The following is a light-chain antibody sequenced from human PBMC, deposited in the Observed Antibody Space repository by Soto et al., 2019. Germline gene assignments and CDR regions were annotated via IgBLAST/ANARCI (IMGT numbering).Light chain of an antibody. CDR1: SSDVGGYNY. CDR2: DVS. CDR3: CSYAGSYRGV. Sequence: QSALTQPRSVSGSPGQSVTISCTGASSDVGGYNYVSWYQQNPGKAPKLMIYDVSNRPSGVPDRFSGSKSGNTASLTISGLQADDEADYYCCSYAGSYRGVFGTGTKLTVL. J-gene: IGLJ1*01. V-gene: IGLV2-11*01.